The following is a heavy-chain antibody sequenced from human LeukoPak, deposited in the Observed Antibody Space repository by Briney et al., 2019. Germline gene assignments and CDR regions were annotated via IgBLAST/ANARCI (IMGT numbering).Heavy chain of an antibody. J-gene: IGHJ3*02. CDR1: GFTFSSYE. D-gene: IGHD3-22*01. CDR3: ARGGGSAYHYNAFDI. CDR2: ISSSGNTI. Sequence: PGGSLRLSCAASGFTFSSYEMNWVRQAPGKGLEWVSYISSSGNTIYYADSVKGRFTISRDNAKNSLYLQMNSLRAEDTAVYYCARGGGSAYHYNAFDIWGLGTMVTVSS. V-gene: IGHV3-48*03.